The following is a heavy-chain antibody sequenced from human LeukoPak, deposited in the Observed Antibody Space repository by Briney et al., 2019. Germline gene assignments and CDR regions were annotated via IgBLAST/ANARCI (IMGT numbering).Heavy chain of an antibody. Sequence: SETLSLTCTVSGVSVSSGSYYWSWIRQPPGKGLEWIGYIYYSGSTNYNPSLKSRVTISVDTSKTQFSLKLSSVTAADTAVYYCARTLIAAAGTGYYYYGTDVWGQGTTVTVSS. CDR3: ARTLIAAAGTGYYYYGTDV. CDR1: GVSVSSGSYY. V-gene: IGHV4-61*01. D-gene: IGHD6-13*01. J-gene: IGHJ6*02. CDR2: IYYSGST.